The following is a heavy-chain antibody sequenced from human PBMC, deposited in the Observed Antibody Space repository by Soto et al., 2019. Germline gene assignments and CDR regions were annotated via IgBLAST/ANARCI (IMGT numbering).Heavy chain of an antibody. CDR3: ARVRWTGGYSGDDFEMDYYYYGMDV. Sequence: LSLTCTVSGGSISSGGYYWSWIREHPGKGLEWIGYIYYSGSTYYNPSLKSRVTISVDTSKNQFSLKLSSVTAADTAVYYCARVRWTGGYSGDDFEMDYYYYGMDVWGQGAKVTVSS. CDR2: IYYSGST. CDR1: GGSISSGGYY. V-gene: IGHV4-31*03. J-gene: IGHJ6*02. D-gene: IGHD5-12*01.